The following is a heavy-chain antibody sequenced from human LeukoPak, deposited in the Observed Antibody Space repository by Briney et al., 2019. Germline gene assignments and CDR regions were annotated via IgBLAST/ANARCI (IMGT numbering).Heavy chain of an antibody. CDR1: GYTFTGYY. D-gene: IGHD3-3*01. CDR2: INPNSGGT. Sequence: GASVKVSCKASGYTFTGYYMHWVRQAPGQGLEWMGWINPNSGGTNYAQKFQGRVTMTRDTSISTAYMELSRLRSDDTAVYYCAAGDTYYDFWSGENIYYYYMDVWGKGTTVTVSS. CDR3: AAGDTYYDFWSGENIYYYYMDV. J-gene: IGHJ6*03. V-gene: IGHV1-2*02.